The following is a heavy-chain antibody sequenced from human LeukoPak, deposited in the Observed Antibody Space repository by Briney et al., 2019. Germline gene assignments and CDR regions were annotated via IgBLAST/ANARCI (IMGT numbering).Heavy chain of an antibody. V-gene: IGHV3-73*01. D-gene: IGHD3-16*02. Sequence: GGSLRLSCAASGFTFSGSAMHWVRQASGKGLEWVGRIRSKANSYATAYAASVKGRFTISRDDSKNTAYLQMSSLKTEDTAVYYCTSTTITFGGVIADYWGQGTLVTVSS. CDR1: GFTFSGSA. CDR3: TSTTITFGGVIADY. J-gene: IGHJ4*02. CDR2: IRSKANSYAT.